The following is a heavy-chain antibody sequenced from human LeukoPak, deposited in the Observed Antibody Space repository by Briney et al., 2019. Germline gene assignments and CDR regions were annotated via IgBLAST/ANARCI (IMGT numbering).Heavy chain of an antibody. D-gene: IGHD5-12*01. Sequence: SETLSLTCTVSGDSSSSYYWSWIRQPPGKTLEWIGYIHSSGRTNYNPSLKSRVTMSVDTSKNQFSLKLSSVTAADTAVYYCVRGGGYLPDYWGQGTLVTVSS. V-gene: IGHV4-59*01. J-gene: IGHJ4*02. CDR3: VRGGGYLPDY. CDR2: IHSSGRT. CDR1: GDSSSSYY.